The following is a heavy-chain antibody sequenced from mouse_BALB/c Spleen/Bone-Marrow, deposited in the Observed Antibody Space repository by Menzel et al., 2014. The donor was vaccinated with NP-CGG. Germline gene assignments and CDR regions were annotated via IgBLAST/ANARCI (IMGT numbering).Heavy chain of an antibody. Sequence: EVKLMESGGGLVKPGGSLKLSCAASGFTFSDYYMYWVRQTPEKRLEWVATISDGGSYTYYPDSVKGRFTISGDNAKNNLYLQMSSLKSEDTAMYYCARVSYDYFDYWGQGTTLTVSS. CDR3: ARVSYDYFDY. CDR2: ISDGGSYT. CDR1: GFTFSDYY. J-gene: IGHJ2*01. V-gene: IGHV5-4*02. D-gene: IGHD2-4*01.